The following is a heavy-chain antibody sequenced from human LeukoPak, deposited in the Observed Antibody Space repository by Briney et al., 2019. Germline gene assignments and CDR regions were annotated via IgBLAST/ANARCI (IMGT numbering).Heavy chain of an antibody. V-gene: IGHV3-7*01. CDR1: GLTFSSYA. D-gene: IGHD2-2*01. CDR2: IKQDGSEK. J-gene: IGHJ4*02. Sequence: GGSLRLSCAASGLTFSSYAMSWVRQAPGKGLEWAANIKQDGSEKYYVDSVKGRFTISRDNAKNSLYLQMNSLRAEDTAVYYCARDWWRIVPAAPPALDYWGQGTLVTVSS. CDR3: ARDWWRIVPAAPPALDY.